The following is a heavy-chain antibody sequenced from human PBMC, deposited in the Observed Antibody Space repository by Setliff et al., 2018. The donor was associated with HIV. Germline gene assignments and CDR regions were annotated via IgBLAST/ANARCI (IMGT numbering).Heavy chain of an antibody. D-gene: IGHD1-26*01. CDR3: ARGKGGTYYAFDY. Sequence: SETLSLTCAVYDGSFSDYFWTWIRQRPGKGLEWIGDINHSGSTNYNPSLKSRVTISVDTSKNQFSLKLNSVTAADTALYYCARGKGGTYYAFDYWGQGTLVTVSS. CDR1: DGSFSDYF. CDR2: INHSGST. V-gene: IGHV4-34*01. J-gene: IGHJ4*02.